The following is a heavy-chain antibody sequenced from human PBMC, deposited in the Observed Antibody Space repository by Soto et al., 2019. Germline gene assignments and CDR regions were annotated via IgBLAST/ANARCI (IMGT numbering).Heavy chain of an antibody. J-gene: IGHJ6*02. CDR2: IYYSGST. CDR1: AGSISSSSYY. V-gene: IGHV4-39*01. CDR3: ARHGDNSRYYYYRMDV. Sequence: PSETLSLTCTVSAGSISSSSYYRGWIRQPPGKGLEWIGRIYYSGSTYYNPSLKSRVTISVDTSKNQFSLKLSSVTAADTAVYYCARHGDNSRYYYYRMDVWGQVTTVTDSS. D-gene: IGHD1-20*01.